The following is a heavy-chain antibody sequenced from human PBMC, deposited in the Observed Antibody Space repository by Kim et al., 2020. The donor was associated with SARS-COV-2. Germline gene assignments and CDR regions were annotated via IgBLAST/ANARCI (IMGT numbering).Heavy chain of an antibody. D-gene: IGHD6-13*01. CDR1: GFTFSNYA. V-gene: IGHV3-30*04. CDR2: ISNDGSNT. CDR3: ARDRVAAADHYDDY. J-gene: IGHJ4*02. Sequence: GGSLRLSCAASGFTFSNYAMHWVRQAPGKGLEWVAVISNDGSNTYYADSVKGRFTISRDNSKNTLYLQMNSLRAEDTAVYYCARDRVAAADHYDDYWGQGTLVTVSS.